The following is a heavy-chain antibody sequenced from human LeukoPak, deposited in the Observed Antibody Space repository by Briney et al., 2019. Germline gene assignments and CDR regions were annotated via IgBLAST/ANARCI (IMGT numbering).Heavy chain of an antibody. V-gene: IGHV1-2*02. D-gene: IGHD2-15*01. CDR2: INPNSGGT. CDR3: ARGVSGRGWSCIDY. Sequence: ASVKVSCKASGYTFTGYYMHWVRQAPGQGLEWMGWINPNSGGTNYSQKFQGRVTMTRDTSISTAYMELSRLRSDDTAVYYCARGVSGRGWSCIDYWGQGTLVTVSS. J-gene: IGHJ4*02. CDR1: GYTFTGYY.